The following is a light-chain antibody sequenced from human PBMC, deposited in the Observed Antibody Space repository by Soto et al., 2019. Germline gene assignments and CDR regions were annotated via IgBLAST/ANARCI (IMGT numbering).Light chain of an antibody. J-gene: IGKJ1*01. CDR2: DAS. CDR3: QQYFSYPWT. Sequence: DIQMTQSPSTPSASVGDRVTITCRASQIISSWLTWYQQKPGKVPKVLIYDASTLESGVPSRFSGSESGTEFTLTISSLQPDDYATYYCQQYFSYPWTFGQGTKVDIK. V-gene: IGKV1-5*01. CDR1: QIISSW.